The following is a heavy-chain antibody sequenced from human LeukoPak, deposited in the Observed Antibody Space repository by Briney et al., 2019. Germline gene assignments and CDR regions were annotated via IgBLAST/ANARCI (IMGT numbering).Heavy chain of an antibody. CDR3: ARGLRFLEWLSWFDP. CDR1: GGSISSSSYY. V-gene: IGHV4-39*07. J-gene: IGHJ5*02. Sequence: PSETLSLTCTVSGGSISSSSYYWGWIRQPPGKGLGWIGSIYYSGSTYYNPSLKSRVTISVDTSKNQFSLKLSSVTAADTAVYYCARGLRFLEWLSWFDPWGQGTLVTVSS. D-gene: IGHD3-3*01. CDR2: IYYSGST.